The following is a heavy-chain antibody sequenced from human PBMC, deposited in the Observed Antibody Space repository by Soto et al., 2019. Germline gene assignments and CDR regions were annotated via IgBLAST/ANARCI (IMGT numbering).Heavy chain of an antibody. CDR3: ARADPDASVGY. V-gene: IGHV4-59*11. CDR2: ISYSGST. D-gene: IGHD3-16*01. J-gene: IGHJ4*02. Sequence: SETLSLTCTVSGVSMSSHYLTWLRQPPGKGLEWIGYISYSGSTYYNPALKSRVTISADTSRNQFSLMLSSVIAADTAVYYCARADPDASVGYWGQGTLVTVSS. CDR1: GVSMSSHY.